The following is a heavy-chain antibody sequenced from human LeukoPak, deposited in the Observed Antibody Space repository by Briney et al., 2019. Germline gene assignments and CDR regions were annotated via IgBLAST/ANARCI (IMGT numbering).Heavy chain of an antibody. CDR3: ARDQYSSSSRGDAFDI. Sequence: SETLSLTCTVSGGSISSGSYYWSWIRQPAGKGLEWIGRIYTSGSTNYNPSLKSRVTMSVDTSKNQFSLKLSSVTAADTAVYYCARDQYSSSSRGDAFDIWGQGTMVTVSS. J-gene: IGHJ3*02. CDR1: GGSISSGSYY. V-gene: IGHV4-61*02. CDR2: IYTSGST. D-gene: IGHD6-6*01.